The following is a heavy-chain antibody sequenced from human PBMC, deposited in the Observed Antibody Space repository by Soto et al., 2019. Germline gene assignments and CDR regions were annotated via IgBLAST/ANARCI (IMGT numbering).Heavy chain of an antibody. CDR3: AKVSSSWYAGFFDL. V-gene: IGHV3-23*01. CDR1: GFTFSRHA. CDR2: LSGSGGSI. D-gene: IGHD6-13*01. Sequence: PGGSLRLSCTVSGFTFSRHAMTWVRQAQGKGLEWVSALSGSGGSIYYADSVKGRFTISRDNSMNTLYLQMKTLRAEDTAVYYGAKVSSSWYAGFFDLWGQGT. J-gene: IGHJ4*02.